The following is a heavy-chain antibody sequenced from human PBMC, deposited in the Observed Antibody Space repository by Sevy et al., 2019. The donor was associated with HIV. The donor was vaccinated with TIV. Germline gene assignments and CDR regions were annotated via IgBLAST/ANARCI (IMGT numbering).Heavy chain of an antibody. J-gene: IGHJ4*02. CDR2: ISGSSNYI. CDR1: GFTFNNFN. D-gene: IGHD6-13*01. V-gene: IGHV3-21*04. Sequence: GGSLRLSCAASGFTFNNFNMNWVRQAPGKGLQWVSSISGSSNYIYYAESLKGRFIISRDNVKDTVFLQMNSLRVDDTAVYYCARAIGAGAAYWGQGTPVTVSS. CDR3: ARAIGAGAAY.